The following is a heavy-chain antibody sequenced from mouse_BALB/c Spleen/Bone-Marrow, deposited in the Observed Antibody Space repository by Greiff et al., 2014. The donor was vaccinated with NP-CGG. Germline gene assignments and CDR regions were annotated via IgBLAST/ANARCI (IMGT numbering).Heavy chain of an antibody. Sequence: VQLQQSGAELVKPGASVKLSCTASGFNIKDTYMHWGKQRPEQGLEGVGRIDPSNGNTKYDPKFQGKATITADTSSNTAYLQLSSLTSEDTAVYYCARGYDGFAYWGQGTLVTVSA. D-gene: IGHD2-2*01. J-gene: IGHJ3*01. CDR2: IDPSNGNT. CDR3: ARGYDGFAY. CDR1: GFNIKDTY. V-gene: IGHV14-3*02.